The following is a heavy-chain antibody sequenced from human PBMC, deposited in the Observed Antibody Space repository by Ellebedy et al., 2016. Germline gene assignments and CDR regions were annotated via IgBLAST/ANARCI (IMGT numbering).Heavy chain of an antibody. CDR3: AGARNGDYSFDS. J-gene: IGHJ4*02. D-gene: IGHD2-21*02. V-gene: IGHV5-51*01. CDR1: GYSFTTYW. CDR2: IFLRDSTT. Sequence: GESLKISXKGSGYSFTTYWIGWVRQMPGEGLEWMGIIFLRDSTTKYSPSFQGQVTISADTSINTAYLQWDSLRASDTVMYYCAGARNGDYSFDSWGQGTLVAVSS.